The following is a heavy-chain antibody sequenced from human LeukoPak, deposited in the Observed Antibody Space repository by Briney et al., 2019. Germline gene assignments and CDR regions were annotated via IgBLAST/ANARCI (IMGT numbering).Heavy chain of an antibody. CDR1: GGSISSGSYY. Sequence: PSETLSLTCTVSGGSISSGSYYWSWIRQPAGKGLEWIGRIYTSGSTNYNPSLKSRVTISVDTSKNQFSLKLSSVTAADTAVYYCARGGGSYERWFDPWGQGTLVTVSS. CDR3: ARGGGSYERWFDP. J-gene: IGHJ5*02. V-gene: IGHV4-61*02. D-gene: IGHD1-26*01. CDR2: IYTSGST.